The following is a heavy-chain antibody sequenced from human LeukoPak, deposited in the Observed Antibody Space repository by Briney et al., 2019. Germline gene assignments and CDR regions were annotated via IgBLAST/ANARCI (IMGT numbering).Heavy chain of an antibody. V-gene: IGHV3-11*04. CDR2: ISSSGSTI. CDR3: ARRHFWSGYLSIDY. J-gene: IGHJ4*02. D-gene: IGHD3-3*02. Sequence: PGGSLRLSCAASGFSFSNAWMSWVRQAPGKGLEWVSYISSSGSTIYYADSVKGRFTISRDNAKNSLYLQMNSLRAEDTAVYYCARRHFWSGYLSIDYWGQGTLVTVSS. CDR1: GFSFSNAW.